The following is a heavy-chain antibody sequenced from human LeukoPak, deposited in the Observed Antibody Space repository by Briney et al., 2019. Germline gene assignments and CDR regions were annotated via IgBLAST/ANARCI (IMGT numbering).Heavy chain of an antibody. CDR3: AKDRPNYYGTNGHYYRRDGDC. D-gene: IGHD3-22*01. J-gene: IGHJ4*02. CDR1: GFTFSSYA. Sequence: GVSLRLSCVASGFTFSSYAMSWVRQAAGKGLEWVSSTSSSGETTYYADSVKGRFTISRDNSRNTLYLQMNSLRAEDTAVYYCAKDRPNYYGTNGHYYRRDGDCWGQGTLVTVSS. CDR2: TSSSGETT. V-gene: IGHV3-23*01.